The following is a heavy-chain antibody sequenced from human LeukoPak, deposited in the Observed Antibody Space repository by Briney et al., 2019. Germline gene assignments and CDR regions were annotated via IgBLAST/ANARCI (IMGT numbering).Heavy chain of an antibody. Sequence: SETLSLTCTVSGDSISSSSSYWGWIRQPPGEGLEWIGSIYYSGSTYYNTSLKSRVTISVDTSKNQFSLKLSSVTAADTAVYYCARDKLNYYDSSGYYYSQPFDYWGQGTLVTVSS. D-gene: IGHD3-22*01. CDR1: GDSISSSSSY. CDR2: IYYSGST. CDR3: ARDKLNYYDSSGYYYSQPFDY. V-gene: IGHV4-39*07. J-gene: IGHJ4*02.